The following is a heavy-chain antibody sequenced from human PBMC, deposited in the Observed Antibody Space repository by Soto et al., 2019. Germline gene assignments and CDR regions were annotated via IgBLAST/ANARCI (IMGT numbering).Heavy chain of an antibody. Sequence: VQLVESGGGVVQPGTSLRVSCVGPGFTFRSYVIHWVRQAPGKGLEWVALTSYDGGDKYYGDSVRGRFTISRDNSRNTVDLQMDSLRLEDTALYYCARWGTTGGLDVWGQGTLVSVSS. V-gene: IGHV3-30*19. CDR1: GFTFRSYV. D-gene: IGHD3-16*01. J-gene: IGHJ1*01. CDR2: TSYDGGDK. CDR3: ARWGTTGGLDV.